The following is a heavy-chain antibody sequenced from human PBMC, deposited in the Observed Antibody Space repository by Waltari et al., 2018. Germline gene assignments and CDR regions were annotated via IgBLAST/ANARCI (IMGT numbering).Heavy chain of an antibody. V-gene: IGHV1-69*05. D-gene: IGHD4-17*01. CDR1: GGTFSSYA. CDR2: IIPIFGTA. J-gene: IGHJ3*02. CDR3: ASAPDGDYPQTNAFDI. Sequence: QVQLVQSGAEVKKPGSSVKVSCKASGGTFSSYAISWVRQAPGQGLEWMGGIIPIFGTANYAQNCQGRVTMTTDESTSTAYMELSSLRSEDTAVYYCASAPDGDYPQTNAFDIWGQGTMVTVSS.